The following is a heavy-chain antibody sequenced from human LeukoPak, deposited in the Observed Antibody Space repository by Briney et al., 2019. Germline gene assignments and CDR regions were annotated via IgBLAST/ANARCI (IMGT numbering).Heavy chain of an antibody. CDR3: ARGMDTVTTSDAFDI. CDR2: ISYDGSNK. Sequence: GGSLRLSCAASGFTFSNAWMSWVRQAPGRGWEGGAVISYDGSNKYYADSVKGRFTISRDNSKNTLYLQMNSLRAEDTAVYYCARGMDTVTTSDAFDIWGQGTMVTVSS. CDR1: GFTFSNAW. J-gene: IGHJ3*02. D-gene: IGHD4-17*01. V-gene: IGHV3-30*03.